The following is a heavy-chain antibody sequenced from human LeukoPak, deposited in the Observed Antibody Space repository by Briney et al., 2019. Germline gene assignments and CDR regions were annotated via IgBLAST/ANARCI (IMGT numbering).Heavy chain of an antibody. CDR1: GGSISSSSYY. J-gene: IGHJ3*02. CDR3: ASPYSPHAFDI. Sequence: SETLSLTCTVSGGSISSSSYYWGWIRQPPGKGLEWIGSIYYSGSTYYNPSLKSRFTISVDTSKNPFSRKLSSVTAADTAVYYCASPYSPHAFDIWGQGTTVTGAS. CDR2: IYYSGST. V-gene: IGHV4-39*01. D-gene: IGHD3-16*01.